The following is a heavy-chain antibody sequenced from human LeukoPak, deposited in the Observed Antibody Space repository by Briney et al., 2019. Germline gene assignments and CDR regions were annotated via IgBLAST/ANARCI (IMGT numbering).Heavy chain of an antibody. CDR2: ISHSGST. V-gene: IGHV4-39*07. J-gene: IGHJ3*02. D-gene: IGHD6-13*01. Sequence: PSETLSLTCTVSGGSISTGLYSWGWIRQPPGKGLEWIGSISHSGSTYYNPSLKSRVTMSVDTSKNHFSLKLRSVTAADTAVYYCARDGGSSWSKDGFDIWGQGTVVTGSS. CDR1: GGSISTGLYS. CDR3: ARDGGSSWSKDGFDI.